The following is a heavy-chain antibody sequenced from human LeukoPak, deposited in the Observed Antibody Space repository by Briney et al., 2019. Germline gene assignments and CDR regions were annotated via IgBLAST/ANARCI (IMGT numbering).Heavy chain of an antibody. V-gene: IGHV1-69*04. CDR2: NIPILGIA. CDR3: ARLRTYYYDSSGFLPEEPDDY. Sequence: SVKVSCKASGGTFSSYAISWVRQAPGQGLEWMGRNIPILGIANCAQKFQGRVTITADKSTSTAYMELSSLRSEDTAVYYCARLRTYYYDSSGFLPEEPDDYWGQGTLVTVSS. D-gene: IGHD3-22*01. CDR1: GGTFSSYA. J-gene: IGHJ4*02.